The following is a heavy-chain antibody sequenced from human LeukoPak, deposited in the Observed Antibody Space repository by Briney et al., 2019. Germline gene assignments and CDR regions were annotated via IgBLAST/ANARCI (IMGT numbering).Heavy chain of an antibody. V-gene: IGHV3-30*04. CDR3: ARENRGYSYGTLGAFDI. CDR1: GFTFSSYA. CDR2: ISYDGSNK. J-gene: IGHJ3*02. D-gene: IGHD5-18*01. Sequence: PGRSLRFSCAASGFTFSSYAMHWVRQAPGKGLEWVAVISYDGSNKYYADSVKGRFTISRDNSKNTLYLQMNSLRAEDAAVYYCARENRGYSYGTLGAFDIWGQGTMVTVSS.